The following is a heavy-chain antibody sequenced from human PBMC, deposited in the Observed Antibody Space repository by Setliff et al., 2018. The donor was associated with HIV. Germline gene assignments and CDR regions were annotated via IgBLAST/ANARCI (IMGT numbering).Heavy chain of an antibody. V-gene: IGHV1-69*13. D-gene: IGHD3-22*01. Sequence: SVKVSCKASGGTFSSYAISWVRQAPGQGLEWMGGIIPIFGTANYAQKFQGRVTITADESTSTAYMELSSLRSEDTAVYYCARDHRPNYYDNSGSPGYWGQGTLVTVSS. CDR2: IIPIFGTA. J-gene: IGHJ4*02. CDR1: GGTFSSYA. CDR3: ARDHRPNYYDNSGSPGY.